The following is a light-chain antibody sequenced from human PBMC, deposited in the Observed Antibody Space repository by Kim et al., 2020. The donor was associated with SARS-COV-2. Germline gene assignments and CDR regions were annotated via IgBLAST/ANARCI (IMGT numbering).Light chain of an antibody. CDR2: YDS. J-gene: IGLJ2*01. V-gene: IGLV3-21*04. Sequence: GKTARITCGGNNIGSKSVHWYQQKPGQAPVLVIYYDSDRPSGIPERFPGSNSGNTATLTISRVEAGDEADYYCQVWDSSSDHPGVVFGGGTQLTVL. CDR3: QVWDSSSDHPGVV. CDR1: NIGSKS.